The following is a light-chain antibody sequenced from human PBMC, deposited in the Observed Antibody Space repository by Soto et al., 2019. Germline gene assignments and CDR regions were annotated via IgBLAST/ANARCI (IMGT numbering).Light chain of an antibody. J-gene: IGKJ1*01. CDR2: AAS. V-gene: IGKV1-39*01. CDR3: QQTYSNLWT. CDR1: QTVSRY. Sequence: IQMTQSPSSLSAPVGDTVTITCRASQTVSRYLNWYQQKSGTAPKLLIYAASTLHTGVPSRFSGRGSGTDFTLTINNLQREDFADYFCQQTYSNLWTFGQGTKVDIK.